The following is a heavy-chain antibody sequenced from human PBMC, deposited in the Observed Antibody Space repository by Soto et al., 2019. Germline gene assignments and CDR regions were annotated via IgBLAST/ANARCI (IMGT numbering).Heavy chain of an antibody. CDR1: GFTFSDYY. CDR3: ARDGVDPTSFQHPQYWYFDL. J-gene: IGHJ2*01. V-gene: IGHV3-11*01. CDR2: ISSSGSTI. D-gene: IGHD2-21*01. Sequence: QVQLVESGGGLVQPGGSLRLSCAASGFTFSDYYMSWIRQAPGKGLEWVSYISSSGSTIYYADSVKGRFTISRDNVKNSLYLQMNSLRAEDTAVYYCARDGVDPTSFQHPQYWYFDLWGRGTLVTVSS.